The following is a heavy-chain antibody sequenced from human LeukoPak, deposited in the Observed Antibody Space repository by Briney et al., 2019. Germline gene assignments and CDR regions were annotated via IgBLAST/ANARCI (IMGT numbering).Heavy chain of an antibody. CDR2: INPNSGGT. Sequence: ASVKVSCKASGYTFTGYYMHWVRQAPGQGLEWMGWINPNSGGTNYAQKFQGRVTMTRDTSISTAYMELRSLTSGDTAVYYCAKMGVRTLLTDIVVGPTADDYLDSWGQGTLVTVSS. D-gene: IGHD2-21*01. CDR3: AKMGVRTLLTDIVVGPTADDYLDS. V-gene: IGHV1-2*02. J-gene: IGHJ4*02. CDR1: GYTFTGYY.